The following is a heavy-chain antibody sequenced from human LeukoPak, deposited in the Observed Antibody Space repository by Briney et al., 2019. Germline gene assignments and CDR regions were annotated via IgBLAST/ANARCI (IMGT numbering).Heavy chain of an antibody. CDR1: AFSMNDFW. D-gene: IGHD2/OR15-2a*01. CDR2: INKDATIT. V-gene: IGHV3-74*01. Sequence: PGGSLRLSCAASAFSMNDFWMPWVRQGPGKGLEWVSRINKDATITTYADSVKGRFTVSRDNVKNMVYLDMNGLRGDDTAVYYCARSGIGRGFDIWGRGATVTVSS. J-gene: IGHJ3*02. CDR3: ARSGIGRGFDI.